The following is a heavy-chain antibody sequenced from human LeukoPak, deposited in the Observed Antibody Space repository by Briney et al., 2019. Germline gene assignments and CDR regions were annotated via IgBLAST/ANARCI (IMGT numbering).Heavy chain of an antibody. CDR1: GGSISSYY. CDR3: ARTLSYSGSYLDAFDI. V-gene: IGHV4-59*01. Sequence: SETLSLTCTVSGGSISSYYWSWIRQPPGKGLEWIGYIYYSGSTNYNPSLESRVTISVDTSKNQFSLKLSSVTAADTAVYYCARTLSYSGSYLDAFDIWGQGTMVTVSS. J-gene: IGHJ3*02. D-gene: IGHD1-26*01. CDR2: IYYSGST.